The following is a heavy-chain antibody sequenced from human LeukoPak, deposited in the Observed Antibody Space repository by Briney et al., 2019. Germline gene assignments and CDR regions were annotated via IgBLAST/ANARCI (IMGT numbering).Heavy chain of an antibody. D-gene: IGHD2-2*01. Sequence: GSLRHSCAASGFTFSSYGMHWVRQAPGKGLEWVAVISYDGSNKYYADSVKGRFTISRDNSKNTLYLQMNSLRAEDTAVYYCAKDRCSSTSCYLGTPYYYGMDVWGQGTTVTVSS. CDR2: ISYDGSNK. CDR3: AKDRCSSTSCYLGTPYYYGMDV. J-gene: IGHJ6*02. CDR1: GFTFSSYG. V-gene: IGHV3-30*18.